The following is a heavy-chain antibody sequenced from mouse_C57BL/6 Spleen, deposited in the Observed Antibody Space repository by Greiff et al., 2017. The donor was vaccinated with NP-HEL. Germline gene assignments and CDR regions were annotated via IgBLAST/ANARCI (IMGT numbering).Heavy chain of an antibody. CDR2: IDPSDSYT. Sequence: VQLQQPGAELVRPGTSVKLSCKASGYTFTSYWMHWVKQRPGQGLEWIGVIDPSDSYTNYNQKFKGKATLTVDTSSSTAYMQLSSLTSEDSAVYYCARSSSPYYFDYWGQGTTLTVSS. CDR3: ARSSSPYYFDY. D-gene: IGHD1-1*01. V-gene: IGHV1-59*01. CDR1: GYTFTSYW. J-gene: IGHJ2*01.